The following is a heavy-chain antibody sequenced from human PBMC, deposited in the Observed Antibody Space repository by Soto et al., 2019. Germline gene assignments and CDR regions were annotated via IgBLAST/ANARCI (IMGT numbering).Heavy chain of an antibody. CDR3: AKSELWFGEYKTTGYYYGMEV. Sequence: GWSLRLSCAASGFTFSSYGMHLVRQAPGKGLEWVAFISYDGSNKYYADSVKGRFTISRDNSKNTLYLQMNSLRAEDTAVYYCAKSELWFGEYKTTGYYYGMEVWGKGTTVTVSS. J-gene: IGHJ6*04. CDR1: GFTFSSYG. V-gene: IGHV3-30*18. D-gene: IGHD3-10*01. CDR2: ISYDGSNK.